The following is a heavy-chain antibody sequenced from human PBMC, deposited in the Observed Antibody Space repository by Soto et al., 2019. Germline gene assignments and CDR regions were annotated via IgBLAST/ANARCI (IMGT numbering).Heavy chain of an antibody. Sequence: GGSLRLSCAASGSTFSSYGMHWVRQAPGKGLEWVAVIWYDGRNTYYADSVKGRFTISRDNSKNTLYLQMNSLRAEDTAVYYCARTAYYYDSSGYYFDCWGQGTLVTVSS. CDR1: GSTFSSYG. J-gene: IGHJ4*02. CDR3: ARTAYYYDSSGYYFDC. V-gene: IGHV3-33*01. CDR2: IWYDGRNT. D-gene: IGHD3-22*01.